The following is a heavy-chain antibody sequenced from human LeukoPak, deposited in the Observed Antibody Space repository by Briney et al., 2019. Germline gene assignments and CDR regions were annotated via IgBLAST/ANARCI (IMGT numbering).Heavy chain of an antibody. CDR2: ISWNSGSI. CDR1: GFTFDDYA. J-gene: IGHJ4*02. CDR3: AKDKDSSGWYVDY. Sequence: GRSLRLSCAASGFTFDDYAMHWVRQAPGKGLEWVSGISWNSGSIGYADSVKGRFTISRDNAKNSLYLQMNSLRAEDTALYYRAKDKDSSGWYVDYWGQGTLVTVSS. D-gene: IGHD6-19*01. V-gene: IGHV3-9*01.